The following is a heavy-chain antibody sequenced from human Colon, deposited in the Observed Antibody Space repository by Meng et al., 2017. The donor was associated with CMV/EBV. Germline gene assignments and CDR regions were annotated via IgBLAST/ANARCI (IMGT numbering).Heavy chain of an antibody. D-gene: IGHD6-6*01. J-gene: IGHJ5*02. V-gene: IGHV2-5*02. CDR1: GFSLTNKLNS. CDR2: IHGDDTE. CDR3: VHRYSSSSGEVS. Sequence: QITLKESGPTQVTPTQTLTLTCTFSGFSLTNKLNSLGWIRQSPGKALGWLALIHGDDTEQYSPSLQSRLSATRDTSKNQVVLTLTDMDPVDTATYYCVHRYSSSSGEVSWGQGTLVTVSS.